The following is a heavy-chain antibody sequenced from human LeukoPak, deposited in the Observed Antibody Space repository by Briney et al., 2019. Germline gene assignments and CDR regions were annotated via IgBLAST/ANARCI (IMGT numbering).Heavy chain of an antibody. CDR1: GFTLSNYG. CDR2: IWYDGTNK. V-gene: IGHV3-33*01. Sequence: GRSLRLSCAASGFTLSNYGIHWVRQAPGKGLEWVALIWYDGTNKYYEDSVKGRFTISRDNSKNTLYLQMNSLRVEDTAVYYCARAGGYCSGGSCYRGYSWFDPWGQGTLVTVSS. J-gene: IGHJ5*02. D-gene: IGHD2-15*01. CDR3: ARAGGYCSGGSCYRGYSWFDP.